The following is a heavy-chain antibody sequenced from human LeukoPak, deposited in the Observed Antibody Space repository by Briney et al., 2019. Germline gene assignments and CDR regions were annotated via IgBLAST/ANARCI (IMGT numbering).Heavy chain of an antibody. CDR3: AKGVEGGAYRTDF. Sequence: GGSLRLSCVASGISLRSYSVHWVRQAPGKGLEWVALTSHDERNKKYADSVRGRCTISRDNSRDTVYLQLSNLRDEDTAVYYCAKGVEGGAYRTDFWGPGTRVTVSS. J-gene: IGHJ4*02. CDR1: GISLRSYS. CDR2: TSHDERNK. D-gene: IGHD1-14*01. V-gene: IGHV3-30*15.